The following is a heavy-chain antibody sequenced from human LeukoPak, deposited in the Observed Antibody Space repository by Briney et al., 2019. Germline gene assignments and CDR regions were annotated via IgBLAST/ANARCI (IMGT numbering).Heavy chain of an antibody. CDR1: GYTFTSYG. CDR2: ISAYNGNT. J-gene: IGHJ4*02. Sequence: ASVKVSCKASGYTFTSYGIGWVRQAPGQGLEWMGWISAYNGNTNYAQKLQGRVTMTTDTSTSTAYMELRSLRSDDTAVYYCARDGVYDFWSGYYPYDYWGQGTLVTVSS. V-gene: IGHV1-18*01. CDR3: ARDGVYDFWSGYYPYDY. D-gene: IGHD3-3*01.